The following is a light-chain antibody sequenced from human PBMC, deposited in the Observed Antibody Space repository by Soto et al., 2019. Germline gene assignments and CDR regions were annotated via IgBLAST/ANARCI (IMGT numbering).Light chain of an antibody. CDR2: AVS. Sequence: QSVLTHPASVSGSPGHSITISCTGTSSDVGLYDYVSWYQQHPGKAPQLMIYAVSNRPSGVSNRFSASKSGNTASLFISGLQAEDEADYYCSSYTSDSYYVFGSGTKVTVL. CDR1: SSDVGLYDY. V-gene: IGLV2-14*01. J-gene: IGLJ1*01. CDR3: SSYTSDSYYV.